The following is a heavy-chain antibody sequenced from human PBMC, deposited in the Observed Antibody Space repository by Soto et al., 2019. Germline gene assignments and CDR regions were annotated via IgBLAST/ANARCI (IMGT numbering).Heavy chain of an antibody. V-gene: IGHV3-48*02. CDR2: ISSSSRTI. J-gene: IGHJ4*03. CDR3: ARSHIVGDPKSDLGF. Sequence: EVQLVESGGGLVKPGGSLRLSCAASGFTFSTYSMNWVRQAPGKGLEWVSYISSSSRTIDYADAVKGRFTISSDNAMNSVDLQLKSLTDEDTGVYYCARSHIVGDPKSDLGFWGHGTLVTVSS. D-gene: IGHD1-26*01. CDR1: GFTFSTYS.